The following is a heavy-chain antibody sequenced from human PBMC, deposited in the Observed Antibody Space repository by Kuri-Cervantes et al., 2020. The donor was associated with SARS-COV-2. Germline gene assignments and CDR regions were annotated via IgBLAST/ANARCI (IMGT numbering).Heavy chain of an antibody. D-gene: IGHD3-16*01. CDR1: GFTFRTYA. V-gene: IGHV3-23*01. J-gene: IGHJ6*03. CDR2: ISGSGGSI. Sequence: GESLKISCAASGFTFRTYAMSWVRQAPGKGLEWVSTISGSGGSIDYAVSVKGRFTISRDNSKNTLYLEMDSLRAEDTAVYYCASLLSGGGAHLYYFYMDAWGKGTSVTVSS. CDR3: ASLLSGGGAHLYYFYMDA.